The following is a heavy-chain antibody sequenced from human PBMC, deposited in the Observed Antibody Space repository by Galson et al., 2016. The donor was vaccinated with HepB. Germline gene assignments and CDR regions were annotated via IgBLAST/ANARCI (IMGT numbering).Heavy chain of an antibody. CDR2: SYSGGST. J-gene: IGHJ6*03. V-gene: IGHV3-66*02. CDR3: ARSEELQLVLNGRHYPYYYMDV. Sequence: SLRLSCAASGFTVRSNYMSWVCRAPGKGLEWVSASYSGGSTFYAGSVKGRFTVSRDTSKNTLYLQMNSLRAEDTAVYYCARSEELQLVLNGRHYPYYYMDVWGKGTTVIVSS. D-gene: IGHD6-13*01. CDR1: GFTVRSNY.